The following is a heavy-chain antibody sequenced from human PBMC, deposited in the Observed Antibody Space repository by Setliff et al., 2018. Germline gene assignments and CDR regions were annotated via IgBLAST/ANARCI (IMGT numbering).Heavy chain of an antibody. J-gene: IGHJ5*02. CDR3: ARGGSYVNWFDP. CDR2: IYYSGST. D-gene: IGHD1-26*01. V-gene: IGHV4-59*01. Sequence: SETLSLTCTVSGGSISSYYWSWIRQPPGKGLEWIGYIYYSGSTNYNPSLKSRVTISVDTSKNQFSLKLSSVTAADTAVYHCARGGSYVNWFDPWGQGTLVTVSS. CDR1: GGSISSYY.